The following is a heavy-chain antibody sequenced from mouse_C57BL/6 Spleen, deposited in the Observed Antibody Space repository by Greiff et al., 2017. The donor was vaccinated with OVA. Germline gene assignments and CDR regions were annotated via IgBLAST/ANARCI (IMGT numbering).Heavy chain of an antibody. Sequence: VQLQQSGPELVKPGASVKISCKASGYAFSSSWMNWVKQRPGKGLEWIGRIYPGDGDTNYNGKFKGKAKLTADKSSSTAYMQLSSLTSEDSAVYFCARSATAHAMDYWGQGTSVTVSS. CDR1: GYAFSSSW. V-gene: IGHV1-82*01. J-gene: IGHJ4*01. CDR2: IYPGDGDT. CDR3: ARSATAHAMDY. D-gene: IGHD3-2*01.